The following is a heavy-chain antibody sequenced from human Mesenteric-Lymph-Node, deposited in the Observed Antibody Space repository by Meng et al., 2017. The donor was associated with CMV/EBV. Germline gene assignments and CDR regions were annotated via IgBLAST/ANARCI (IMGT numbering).Heavy chain of an antibody. CDR1: GGSFSGYY. J-gene: IGHJ6*02. V-gene: IGHV4-34*01. CDR3: ARREGYNWNYVNYYYGMDV. D-gene: IGHD1-7*01. Sequence: GSLRLSCAVYGGSFSGYYWSWIRQPPGKGLEWMGEINHSGSTNYNPSLKSRVTISVDTSKNQFSLKLSSVNAADTAVYYCARREGYNWNYVNYYYGMDVWGQGTTVTVSS. CDR2: INHSGST.